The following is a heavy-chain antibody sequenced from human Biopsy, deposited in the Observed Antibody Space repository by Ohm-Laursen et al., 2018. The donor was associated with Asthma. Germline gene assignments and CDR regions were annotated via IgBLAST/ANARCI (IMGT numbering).Heavy chain of an antibody. CDR1: GGTFSNFA. J-gene: IGHJ6*02. CDR2: IMTVFGTT. Sequence: GATVKISCKVPGGTFSNFAISWVRQAPGQGLEWLGGIMTVFGTTNYAQKFQGRVTITADESTSTAYMEVTSLRSEDTAIYYCARCRVGYSSGWSLLLKKIYYSGMDVWGQGTAVTVSS. D-gene: IGHD6-13*01. V-gene: IGHV1-69*13. CDR3: ARCRVGYSSGWSLLLKKIYYSGMDV.